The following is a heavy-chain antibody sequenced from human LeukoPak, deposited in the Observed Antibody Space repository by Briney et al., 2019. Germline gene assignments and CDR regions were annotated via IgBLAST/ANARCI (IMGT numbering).Heavy chain of an antibody. D-gene: IGHD3-10*02. CDR2: ISTSGSTT. CDR1: GFTFSDYE. Sequence: GGSLRLSCAASGFTFSDYEINWVRQAPGKGLEWISCISTSGSTTYYADSVKGRFTISRDNAKNSLFLQMNTLTAEDTAVYYCARGALHVFDYWGQGTPVAVSS. V-gene: IGHV3-48*03. CDR3: ARGALHVFDY. J-gene: IGHJ4*02.